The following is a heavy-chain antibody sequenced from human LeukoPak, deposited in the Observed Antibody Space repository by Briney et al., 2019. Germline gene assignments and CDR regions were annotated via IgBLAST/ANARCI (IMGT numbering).Heavy chain of an antibody. J-gene: IGHJ4*02. CDR3: AKESSQWLVPY. V-gene: IGHV3-23*01. CDR1: GFTFNTYP. Sequence: PGRSLRLSCAASGFTFNTYPMTWVRQAPGKGLDWVSGITANGGSTYYADSVKGRFTISRDNSRNTLFLQMDSLRAEDTAIYYCAKESSQWLVPYWGRGTLVTVSS. D-gene: IGHD6-19*01. CDR2: ITANGGST.